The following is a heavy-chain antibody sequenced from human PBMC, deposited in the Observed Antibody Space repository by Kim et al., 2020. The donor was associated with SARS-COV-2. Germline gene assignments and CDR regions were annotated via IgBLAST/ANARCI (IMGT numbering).Heavy chain of an antibody. J-gene: IGHJ4*02. D-gene: IGHD4-17*01. Sequence: GGSLRLSCAASGFTFSRYWMSWVRQAPGKGLEWVANIKEDGSEKYYVDSVKGRFTISRDNAKKSLYLQMNSLRAEDTAVYYCARHGGYYFDYWGQGTLVTVSS. V-gene: IGHV3-7*01. CDR3: ARHGGYYFDY. CDR1: GFTFSRYW. CDR2: IKEDGSEK.